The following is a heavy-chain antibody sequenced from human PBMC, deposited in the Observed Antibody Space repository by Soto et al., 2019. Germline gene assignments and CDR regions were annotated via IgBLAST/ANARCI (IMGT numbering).Heavy chain of an antibody. CDR1: GFPFSNAW. CDR2: IKSRALGGTT. V-gene: IGHV3-15*07. D-gene: IGHD2-15*01. J-gene: IGHJ4*01. CDR3: TTDSYSSMVVVRFDF. Sequence: GGSLRLSCSGSGFPFSNAWINWVRHVQGKGLEWVGRIKSRALGGTTDFAAHIRGRFAITRDDSRNVAYMQMNSLHTEDTAIYYCTTDSYSSMVVVRFDFWGHGSLVTVSS.